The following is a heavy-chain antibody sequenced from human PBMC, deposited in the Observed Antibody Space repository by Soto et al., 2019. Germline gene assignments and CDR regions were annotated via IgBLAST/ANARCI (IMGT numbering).Heavy chain of an antibody. CDR2: FDPEDGET. CDR1: GYTLTELS. J-gene: IGHJ4*02. Sequence: ASVKVSCKVSGYTLTELSMHWVRQAPGKGLEWMGGFDPEDGETIYAQKFQGRVTMTEDTSTDTAYLELRSLRPDDAALYYCARWDDYGASDQYHFDHWGQGTLVTVSS. V-gene: IGHV1-24*01. D-gene: IGHD4-17*01. CDR3: ARWDDYGASDQYHFDH.